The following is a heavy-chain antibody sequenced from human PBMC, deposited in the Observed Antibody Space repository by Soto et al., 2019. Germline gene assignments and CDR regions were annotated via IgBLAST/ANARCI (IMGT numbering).Heavy chain of an antibody. Sequence: QVQLVQSGAEVKKPGASVKVSGKASGYTFTSYAIHWLRQAPGQRLEWMGWINAGNGNTQYSQKFQGRVTITRDTAASTAYMELSSLRSEDTAVYYCARTGSSSWFWFDPWGQGTLVTVSS. J-gene: IGHJ5*02. CDR3: ARTGSSSWFWFDP. CDR2: INAGNGNT. CDR1: GYTFTSYA. D-gene: IGHD6-13*01. V-gene: IGHV1-3*01.